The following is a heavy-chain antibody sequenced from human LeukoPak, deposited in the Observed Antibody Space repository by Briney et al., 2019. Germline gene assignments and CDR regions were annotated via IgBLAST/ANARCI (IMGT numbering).Heavy chain of an antibody. D-gene: IGHD6-13*01. V-gene: IGHV4-39*07. CDR3: AGEAAARDLGFDP. CDR1: GDSISSYY. CDR2: IYYSGST. J-gene: IGHJ5*02. Sequence: PSETLSLTCSVSGDSISSYYWGWIRQPPGKGLEWIGSIYYSGSTYYNPSLKSRVTISVDTSKNQFSLKLSSVTAADTAVYYCAGEAAARDLGFDPWGQGTLVTVSS.